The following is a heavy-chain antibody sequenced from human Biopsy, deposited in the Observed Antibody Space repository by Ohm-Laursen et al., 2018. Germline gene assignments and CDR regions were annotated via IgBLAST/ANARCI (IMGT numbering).Heavy chain of an antibody. J-gene: IGHJ6*02. V-gene: IGHV1-69*06. CDR2: DMPIFGTA. CDR3: ATRVTPVTTLYYYAMDV. Sequence: VKVSCKTSGVTFNSYAISWVRQAPGQGLEGMGGDMPIFGTANYAQKFQGRVTITADKSTSTAHLDLSSLRSEDTAVYYCATRVTPVTTLYYYAMDVWGQGTPVTVSS. CDR1: GVTFNSYA. D-gene: IGHD4-17*01.